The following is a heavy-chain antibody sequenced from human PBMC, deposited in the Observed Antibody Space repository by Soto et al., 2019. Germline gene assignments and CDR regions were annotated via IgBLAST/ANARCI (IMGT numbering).Heavy chain of an antibody. CDR3: ARGFVATILLVDY. V-gene: IGHV3-30-3*01. CDR1: GFTFSSYA. J-gene: IGHJ4*02. Sequence: QVQLVESGGGVVQPGRSLRLSCAASGFTFSSYAMHWVRQAPGKGLEWVAVISYDGSNKYYADSVKGRFTISRDNSMNTLYLQMNSLRAEDTAVYYCARGFVATILLVDYWGQGTLVTVSS. CDR2: ISYDGSNK. D-gene: IGHD5-12*01.